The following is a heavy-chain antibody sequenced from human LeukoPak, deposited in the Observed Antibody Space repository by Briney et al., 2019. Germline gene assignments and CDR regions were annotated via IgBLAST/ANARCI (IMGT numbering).Heavy chain of an antibody. J-gene: IGHJ4*02. CDR3: ARESWGFDY. CDR2: IKQDGSEK. D-gene: IGHD3-16*01. Sequence: GGSLRLSCAASGFTFSSYWMSWVRQAPGKGLEWVAHIKQDGSEKNYVDSVKGRFTISRDNAKNSLFLQMNSLRPEDTAVYYCARESWGFDYWGQGTLVTVSS. CDR1: GFTFSSYW. V-gene: IGHV3-7*01.